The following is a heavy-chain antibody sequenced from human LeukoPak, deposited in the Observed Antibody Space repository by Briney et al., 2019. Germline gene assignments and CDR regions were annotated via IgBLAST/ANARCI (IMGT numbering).Heavy chain of an antibody. CDR3: ARVGVDILTGYCNWFDP. D-gene: IGHD3-9*01. Sequence: GGSLRLSCAASGFTVSSNYMSWVRQAPGKGLEWVSYISSSGSTIYYADSVKGRFTISRDNSKNTLYLQMNSLRAEDTAVYYCARVGVDILTGYCNWFDPWGQGTLVTVSS. J-gene: IGHJ5*02. CDR2: ISSSGSTI. V-gene: IGHV3-11*01. CDR1: GFTVSSNY.